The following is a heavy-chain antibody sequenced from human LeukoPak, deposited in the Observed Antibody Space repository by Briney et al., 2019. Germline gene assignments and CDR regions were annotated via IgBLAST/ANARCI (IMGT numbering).Heavy chain of an antibody. V-gene: IGHV1-69*05. Sequence: SVKVSCKASGGTFSSYAISWVRQAPGQGLEWMGRIIPIFGTANYAQKFQGRVTITTDESTSTAYLELSSLRSEDTAVYYCARDRFSRIYYFWSGYTWDIWGQGTMVTVSS. J-gene: IGHJ3*02. CDR3: ARDRFSRIYYFWSGYTWDI. CDR1: GGTFSSYA. CDR2: IIPIFGTA. D-gene: IGHD3-3*01.